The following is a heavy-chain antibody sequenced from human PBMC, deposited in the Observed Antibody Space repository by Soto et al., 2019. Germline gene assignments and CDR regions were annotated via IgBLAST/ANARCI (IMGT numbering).Heavy chain of an antibody. D-gene: IGHD6-13*01. CDR1: GYDSTAYD. V-gene: IGHV1-8*02. Sequence: ASVKVSCKASGYDSTAYDINWVRQASGQGLEWMGWMNPINGATGSARRFQGRVSMTRNTATGTAYLELTSLRSDDSAVYYCGRGPSPRAPAGGTPYYYAMDVWGQGTTVTVSS. CDR3: GRGPSPRAPAGGTPYYYAMDV. J-gene: IGHJ6*02. CDR2: MNPINGAT.